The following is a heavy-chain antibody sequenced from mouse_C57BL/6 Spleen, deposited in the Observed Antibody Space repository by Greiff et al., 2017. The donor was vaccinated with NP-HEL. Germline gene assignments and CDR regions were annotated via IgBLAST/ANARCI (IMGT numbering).Heavy chain of an antibody. J-gene: IGHJ3*01. CDR3: ARAHYGGFAY. V-gene: IGHV5-4*01. CDR1: GFTFSSYA. Sequence: EVQLVESGGGLVKPGGSLKLSCAASGFTFSSYAMSWVRQTPEKRLEWVATISDGGSYTYYPDNVKGRFTISRDDAKNNLYLQMSHLKSEDTARYYCARAHYGGFAYWGQGTLVTVSA. D-gene: IGHD1-1*01. CDR2: ISDGGSYT.